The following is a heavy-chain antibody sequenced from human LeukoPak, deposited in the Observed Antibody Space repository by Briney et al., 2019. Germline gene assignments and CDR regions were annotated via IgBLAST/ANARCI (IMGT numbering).Heavy chain of an antibody. D-gene: IGHD1-26*01. CDR1: GGSFSSYY. Sequence: SETLSLTCTVSGGSFSSYYWTWIRQPAGKGLEWIGRIYNSGTTNYSPSLESRVTMSLDTSKNRFPLSLSSVTAADTAVYYCARDRLGATGHWRIDVWGRGTLVTVSS. CDR2: IYNSGTT. J-gene: IGHJ2*01. CDR3: ARDRLGATGHWRIDV. V-gene: IGHV4-4*07.